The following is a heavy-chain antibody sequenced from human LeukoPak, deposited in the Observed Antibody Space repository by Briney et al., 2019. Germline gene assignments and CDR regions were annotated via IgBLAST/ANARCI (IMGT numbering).Heavy chain of an antibody. V-gene: IGHV4-34*01. CDR2: INHSGGT. CDR3: ARGRNDYGASFFDY. Sequence: PSETLSLTCSVSGGHIDSVYWNWIRQPPGKGLEWIGEINHSGGTNYNPSLKSRVTISLDTSRNQFSLNLSSVTAADTAVYYCARGRNDYGASFFDYWGQGTLVTVSS. CDR1: GGHIDSVY. J-gene: IGHJ4*02. D-gene: IGHD4-17*01.